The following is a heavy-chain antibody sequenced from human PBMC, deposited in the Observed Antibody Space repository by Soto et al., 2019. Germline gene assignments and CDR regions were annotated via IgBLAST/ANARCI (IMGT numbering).Heavy chain of an antibody. J-gene: IGHJ4*02. D-gene: IGHD5-18*01. Sequence: QVQLVQSGAEVKKPESSVKVSCKAPGGTFSTYAISWVRQAPGQGLEWMGGIIPMFGTANYAQRFQDRVTITADESTKTVYMELSSLRSEETAVYFCASGIQLWLRRINNGYSGWGQGTLVTVSS. V-gene: IGHV1-69*12. CDR1: GGTFSTYA. CDR3: ASGIQLWLRRINNGYSG. CDR2: IIPMFGTA.